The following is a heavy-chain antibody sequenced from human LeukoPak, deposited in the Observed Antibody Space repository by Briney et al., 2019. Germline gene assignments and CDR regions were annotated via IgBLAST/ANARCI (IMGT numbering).Heavy chain of an antibody. CDR2: INPNSGGT. D-gene: IGHD6-13*01. Sequence: ASVKVSCKASGYTFTDYYMHWVRQAPGQGLEWMGWINPNSGGTNYAQKFQGRVTMTRDTSISTAYMELSRLRSDDTAVYYCARDEVAAAGSLGLDYWGQGTLVSVS. V-gene: IGHV1-2*02. CDR3: ARDEVAAAGSLGLDY. CDR1: GYTFTDYY. J-gene: IGHJ4*02.